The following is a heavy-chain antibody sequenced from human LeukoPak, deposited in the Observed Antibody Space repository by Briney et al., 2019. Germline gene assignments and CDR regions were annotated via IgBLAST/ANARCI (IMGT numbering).Heavy chain of an antibody. V-gene: IGHV4-34*01. D-gene: IGHD3-3*01. J-gene: IGHJ6*03. Sequence: SETLSLTCAVYGGSFSGYYFSWIRQPPGKGLEWIGSIYYSGSTYYNPSLKSRVTISVDTSKNQFSLKLSSVTAADTAVYYCARDLGSGYYMDYMDVWGKGTTVTVSS. CDR2: IYYSGST. CDR3: ARDLGSGYYMDYMDV. CDR1: GGSFSGYY.